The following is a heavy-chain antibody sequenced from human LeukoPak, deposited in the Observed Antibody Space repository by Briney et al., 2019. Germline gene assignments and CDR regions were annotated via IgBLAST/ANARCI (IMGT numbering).Heavy chain of an antibody. CDR2: INHSGST. D-gene: IGHD6-19*01. J-gene: IGHJ4*02. Sequence: PSETLSLTCAVYGGSFSGYYWSWLRQPPGKGLEWIGEINHSGSTNYNPSLKSRVTISVDTSKNQFSLKLSSVTAADTAVYYCARGPRRAAVAGKGGPDYWGQGTLVTVSS. CDR1: GGSFSGYY. V-gene: IGHV4-34*01. CDR3: ARGPRRAAVAGKGGPDY.